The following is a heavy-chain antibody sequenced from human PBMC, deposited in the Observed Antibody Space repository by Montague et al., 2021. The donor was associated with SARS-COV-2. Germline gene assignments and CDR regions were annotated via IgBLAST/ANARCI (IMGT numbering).Heavy chain of an antibody. V-gene: IGHV1-69*10. Sequence: SVKVSCKASGDTFGNYGINWVRQAPGQRLEWMGGIIPIVGVAHYXQKFEDRVTITADTSTSTAYMDLRSLRSEDTAVYYCASLSSGDFAPDYWGQGTLVTVS. CDR1: GDTFGNYG. J-gene: IGHJ4*02. CDR3: ASLSSGDFAPDY. CDR2: IIPIVGVA. D-gene: IGHD4-17*01.